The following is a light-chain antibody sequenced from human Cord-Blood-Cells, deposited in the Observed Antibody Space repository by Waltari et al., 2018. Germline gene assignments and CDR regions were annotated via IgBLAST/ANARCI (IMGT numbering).Light chain of an antibody. CDR1: KLGDQY. J-gene: IGLJ2*01. CDR3: QAWDSSTVV. V-gene: IGLV3-1*01. CDR2: RDS. Sequence: SYELTKPPSVSVSPGQTASITCSGDKLGDQYACWYQQKPGQSPVLVIYRDSKRPSGIPERFSGSNSGNTATLTISGTQAMDEADYYCQAWDSSTVVFGGGTKLTVL.